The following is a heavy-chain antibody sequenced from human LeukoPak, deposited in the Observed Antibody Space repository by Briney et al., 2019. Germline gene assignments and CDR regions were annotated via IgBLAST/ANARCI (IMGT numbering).Heavy chain of an antibody. V-gene: IGHV4-4*07. CDR1: GGSISSYY. D-gene: IGHD3-22*01. Sequence: SETLSLTCTVSGGSISSYYWSWIRQPAGKGLEWIGRIYTCGSTNYNPFLKSRVTMSVDTSKNQFSLKLSSVTAADTAVYYCARAPYYYDSSGYYWSPPPGAFDIWGQGTMVTVSS. CDR2: IYTCGST. CDR3: ARAPYYYDSSGYYWSPPPGAFDI. J-gene: IGHJ3*02.